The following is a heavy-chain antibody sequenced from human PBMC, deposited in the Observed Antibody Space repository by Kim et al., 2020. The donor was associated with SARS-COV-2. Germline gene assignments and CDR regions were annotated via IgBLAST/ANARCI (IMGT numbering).Heavy chain of an antibody. Sequence: RVTISVDTTKNQFSLKLSSVTAADTAVYYCARHVGITMIVVVIRGWFDPWGQGTLVTVSS. CDR3: ARHVGITMIVVVIRGWFDP. V-gene: IGHV4-39*01. J-gene: IGHJ5*02. D-gene: IGHD3-22*01.